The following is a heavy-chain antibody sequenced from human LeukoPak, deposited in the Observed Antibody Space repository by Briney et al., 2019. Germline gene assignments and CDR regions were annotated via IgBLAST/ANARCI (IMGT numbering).Heavy chain of an antibody. Sequence: GSSVKVSCKASGGTFSSYAISWVRQGPGPGLEWMGIISPMLGIANYAQKYQGRVTITADKSTSTAYTDLSSLRSEDTAAYYCARGQAGYYASPPFYYFDYWGQGTLVTVSS. D-gene: IGHD2-2*03. CDR3: ARGQAGYYASPPFYYFDY. J-gene: IGHJ4*02. CDR2: ISPMLGIA. CDR1: GGTFSSYA. V-gene: IGHV1-69*04.